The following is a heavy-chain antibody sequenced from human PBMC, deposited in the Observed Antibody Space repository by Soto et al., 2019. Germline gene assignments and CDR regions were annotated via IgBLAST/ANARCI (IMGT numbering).Heavy chain of an antibody. CDR3: VRSPGGRVMDV. CDR1: GGSISSGDYY. D-gene: IGHD3-16*01. Sequence: PSETLSLTCTVSGGSISSGDYYWSWIRQPPGKGLEWIGYIYYSGSTYYNPSLKSRVTTSIDTSKNQLSLRLSSVTAADTAVYYCVRSPGGRVMDVWGQGTKVTVS. CDR2: IYYSGST. J-gene: IGHJ6*02. V-gene: IGHV4-30-4*01.